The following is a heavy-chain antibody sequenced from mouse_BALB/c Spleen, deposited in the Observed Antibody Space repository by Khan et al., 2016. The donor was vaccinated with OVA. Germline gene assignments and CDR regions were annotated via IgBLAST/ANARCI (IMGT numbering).Heavy chain of an antibody. Sequence: QVQLKESGPELVKPGASVKMSCKASGYTFTYYVITWVKQRTGQGLEWIGEIYPGSDNSYYNERFKGKATLTADTSSNTTHMQLSSLTSEDSAVYFWARGDGYYVYFDYWGQGTTLTVSS. CDR3: ARGDGYYVYFDY. V-gene: IGHV1-77*01. CDR1: GYTFTYYV. D-gene: IGHD2-3*01. CDR2: IYPGSDNS. J-gene: IGHJ2*01.